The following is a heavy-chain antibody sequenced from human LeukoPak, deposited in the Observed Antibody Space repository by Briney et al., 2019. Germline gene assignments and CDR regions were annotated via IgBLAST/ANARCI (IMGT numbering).Heavy chain of an antibody. CDR3: ARDLKGIAALDWFDP. J-gene: IGHJ5*02. V-gene: IGHV1-69*05. CDR2: IIPIFGTA. Sequence: SVKVSCKASGGTFSSYAISWVRQAPGQGLEWMGRIIPIFGTANYAQKFQGRVTITTDESTSTAYMELSSLRSEDTAVYYCARDLKGIAALDWFDPWGQGTLVTASS. D-gene: IGHD6-13*01. CDR1: GGTFSSYA.